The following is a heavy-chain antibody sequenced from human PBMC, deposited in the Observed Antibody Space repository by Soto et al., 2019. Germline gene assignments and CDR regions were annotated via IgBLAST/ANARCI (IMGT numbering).Heavy chain of an antibody. V-gene: IGHV4-34*01. CDR2: INHSGST. CDR1: GGSFSGYY. D-gene: IGHD2-21*02. CDR3: ARGLVVTASPSYYFDY. J-gene: IGHJ4*02. Sequence: LSLTCAVYGGSFSGYYWSWIRQPPGKGLEWIGEINHSGSTNYNPSLKSRVTISVDTSKNQFSLKLSSMTAADTAVYYCARGLVVTASPSYYFDYWGQGTLVTVSS.